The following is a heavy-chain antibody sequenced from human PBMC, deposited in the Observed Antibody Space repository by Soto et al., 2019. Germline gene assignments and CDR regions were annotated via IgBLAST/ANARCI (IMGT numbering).Heavy chain of an antibody. CDR2: ISANNGNT. Sequence: QVQLVQSGAEVKKPGASVKVSCKAFGYTFTSYGISWVRQAPGQGLEWMGWISANNGNTNYAQKLQARVTTTTDTPTSPAYRARRSLRSDGTAVYYWARDRGGDALDNGGQGPLVTVSS. D-gene: IGHD3-10*01. CDR1: GYTFTSYG. J-gene: IGHJ4*02. CDR3: ARDRGGDALDN. V-gene: IGHV1-18*01.